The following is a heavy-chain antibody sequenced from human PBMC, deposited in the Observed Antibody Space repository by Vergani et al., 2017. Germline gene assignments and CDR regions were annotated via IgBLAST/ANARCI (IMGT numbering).Heavy chain of an antibody. D-gene: IGHD5-24*01. Sequence: QVQLVESGGGVVQPGRSLRLSCAASGFTFSSYGMHWVRQAPGKGLEWVAVISYDGSNKYYADSVKGRFTISRDNSKNTLYLQMNSLRAEDTAVYYCAKAMAKTIEDYWGQGTLVTVSS. V-gene: IGHV3-30*18. CDR2: ISYDGSNK. J-gene: IGHJ4*02. CDR1: GFTFSSYG. CDR3: AKAMAKTIEDY.